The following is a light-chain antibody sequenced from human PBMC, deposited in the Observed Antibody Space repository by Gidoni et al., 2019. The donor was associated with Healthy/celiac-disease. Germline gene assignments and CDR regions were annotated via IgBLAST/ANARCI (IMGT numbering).Light chain of an antibody. CDR2: GAS. Sequence: DILLTQSPGTLSLSPGERATLSCSASQSVSSSYLAWYHQQPGQAPRLLIYGASSRATGIPERFSGSGSGTDFTLTISRLEPEDFAVYYCQQYGRSPGTLGQGTKVEIK. V-gene: IGKV3-20*01. CDR3: QQYGRSPGT. J-gene: IGKJ1*01. CDR1: QSVSSSY.